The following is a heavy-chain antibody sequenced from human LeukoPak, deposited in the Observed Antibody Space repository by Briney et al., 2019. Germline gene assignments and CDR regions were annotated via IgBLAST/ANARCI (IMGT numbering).Heavy chain of an antibody. CDR2: MNPNSGNT. V-gene: IGHV1-8*03. D-gene: IGHD3-16*01. CDR3: ARAKYYDYVWGSYLFDY. J-gene: IGHJ4*02. Sequence: ASVTVSCKASGYTFTSYDINWVRQAAGQGLEGMGWMNPNSGNTGYAQKFQGRVTITRNTSISTAYMELSSLRSEDTAVYYCARAKYYDYVWGSYLFDYWGQGTLVTVSS. CDR1: GYTFTSYD.